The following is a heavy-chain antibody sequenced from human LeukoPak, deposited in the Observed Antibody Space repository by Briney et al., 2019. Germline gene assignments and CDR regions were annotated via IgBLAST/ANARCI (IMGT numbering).Heavy chain of an antibody. V-gene: IGHV4-4*02. CDR3: ARGITMTRQSRNSRGPLDY. D-gene: IGHD3-22*01. CDR2: IYHSGST. Sequence: SGTLSLTCAVSGGSISSSNWWSWVRQPPGKGLEWIGEIYHSGSTNYSPSLKSRVTISVDKSKNQFSLKLSSVTAADTAVYYCARGITMTRQSRNSRGPLDYWGQGTLVTVSS. CDR1: GGSISSSNW. J-gene: IGHJ4*02.